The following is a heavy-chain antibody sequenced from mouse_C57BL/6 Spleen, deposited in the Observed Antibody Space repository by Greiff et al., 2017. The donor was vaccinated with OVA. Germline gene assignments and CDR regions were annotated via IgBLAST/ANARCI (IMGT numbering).Heavy chain of an antibody. J-gene: IGHJ4*01. CDR2: IDPSDSET. V-gene: IGHV1-52*01. CDR3: ARGSPGAMDY. Sequence: QVQLKQPGAELVRPGSSVTLSCKASGYTFTSYWMHWVKQRPIQGLEWIGNIDPSDSETHYNQKFKDKATLTVDKSSSTAYMQLSSLTSEDSAVYYCARGSPGAMDYWGQGTSVTVSS. CDR1: GYTFTSYW.